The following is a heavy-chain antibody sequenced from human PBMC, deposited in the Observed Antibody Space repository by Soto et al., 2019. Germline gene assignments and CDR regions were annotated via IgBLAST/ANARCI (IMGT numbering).Heavy chain of an antibody. D-gene: IGHD3-3*01. V-gene: IGHV3-30*03. J-gene: IGHJ6*03. CDR3: ASYYYDFLSGSYDYYYLDV. CDR1: GFTFTTCG. Sequence: QVQLVESGGGVVQPGRSLRLSCAASGFTFTTCGMHWVRQAPGKGLEWVALISHDGSNKYYAESVKGRFTISRDKCKNTLNLQMNSLSAEDTAVYYCASYYYDFLSGSYDYYYLDVWCKGTTVTVSS. CDR2: ISHDGSNK.